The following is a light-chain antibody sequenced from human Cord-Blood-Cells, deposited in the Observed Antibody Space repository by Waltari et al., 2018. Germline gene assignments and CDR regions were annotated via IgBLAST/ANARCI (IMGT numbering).Light chain of an antibody. Sequence: DIVMTQSPDSLAVSLGERGTINCKSSQSVLYSSNNKNYLAWYQQKPGQPPKLLIYWASTRESVVPDRFSGSGSGTDFTLTISSLQAEDVAVYYCQQYYSTPLTFGGGTKVEIK. CDR3: QQYYSTPLT. CDR1: QSVLYSSNNKNY. J-gene: IGKJ4*01. CDR2: WAS. V-gene: IGKV4-1*01.